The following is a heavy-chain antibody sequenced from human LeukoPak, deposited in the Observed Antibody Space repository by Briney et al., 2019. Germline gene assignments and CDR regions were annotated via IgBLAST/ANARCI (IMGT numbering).Heavy chain of an antibody. CDR1: GYTFTSYD. CDR3: ARVGLQNGDWFDP. J-gene: IGHJ5*02. CDR2: MNPNSDNT. V-gene: IGHV1-8*01. Sequence: GASVKVSCKASGYTFTSYDINWVRQATGQGLEWMGWMNPNSDNTGYTQKFQGRVTMTRNTSISTAYMELSSLRSEDTAVYYCARVGLQNGDWFDPWGQGTLVTVSS. D-gene: IGHD2-15*01.